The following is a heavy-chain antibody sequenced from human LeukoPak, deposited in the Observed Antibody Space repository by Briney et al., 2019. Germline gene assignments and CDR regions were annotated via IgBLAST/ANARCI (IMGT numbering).Heavy chain of an antibody. J-gene: IGHJ4*02. CDR3: ARDRGYSSGWYY. Sequence: GGSLRLSCLASGFTFSNYAMSWVRQAPGKGLEWVSGITISGRTAYYADSVKGRFTISRDNAKNSLYLQMNSLRAEDTAVYYCARDRGYSSGWYYWGQGTLVTVSS. CDR2: ITISGRTA. V-gene: IGHV3-23*01. CDR1: GFTFSNYA. D-gene: IGHD6-19*01.